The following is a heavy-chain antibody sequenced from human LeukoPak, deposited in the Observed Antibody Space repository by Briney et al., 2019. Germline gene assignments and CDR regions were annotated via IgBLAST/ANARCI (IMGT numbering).Heavy chain of an antibody. CDR2: ISSSSSTI. CDR1: GFTFSNAW. D-gene: IGHD3-22*01. CDR3: ARRRSSSGYDPLMDAFDI. Sequence: GGSLRLSCAASGFTFSNAWMSWVRQAPGKGLEWVSYISSSSSTIYYADSVKGRFTISRDNAKNSLYLQMNSLRAEDTAVYYCARRRSSSGYDPLMDAFDIWGQGTMVTVSS. J-gene: IGHJ3*02. V-gene: IGHV3-48*04.